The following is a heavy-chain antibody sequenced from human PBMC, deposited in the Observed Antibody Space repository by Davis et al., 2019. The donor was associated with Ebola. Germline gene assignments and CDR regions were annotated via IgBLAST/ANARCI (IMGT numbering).Heavy chain of an antibody. J-gene: IGHJ6*02. CDR2: INPSGGST. CDR3: ARDLGAYGALDV. V-gene: IGHV1-46*01. CDR1: GYTFTSYY. Sequence: AASVKVSCKASGYTFTSYYMHWVRQAPGQGLEWMGIINPSGGSTSYAQKFQGRVTMTTDTSTSTAYMELRSLRSDDTAVYYCARDLGAYGALDVWGQGTTVTVSS. D-gene: IGHD4/OR15-4a*01.